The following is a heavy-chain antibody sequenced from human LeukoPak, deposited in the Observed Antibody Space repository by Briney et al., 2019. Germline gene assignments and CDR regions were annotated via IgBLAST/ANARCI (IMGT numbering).Heavy chain of an antibody. J-gene: IGHJ4*02. D-gene: IGHD3-22*01. CDR3: ATVLSYYDSSGYRFYYFDY. Sequence: ASVKVSCKASGYTFTSYDINWVRQATGQGLEWMGWMNPNNGNTGYAQKFQGRVTITADESTSTAYMELSSLRSEDTAVYYCATVLSYYDSSGYRFYYFDYWGQGTLVTVSS. CDR1: GYTFTSYD. CDR2: MNPNNGNT. V-gene: IGHV1-8*03.